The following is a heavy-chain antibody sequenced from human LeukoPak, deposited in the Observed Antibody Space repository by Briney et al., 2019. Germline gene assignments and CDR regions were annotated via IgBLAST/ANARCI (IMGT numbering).Heavy chain of an antibody. CDR3: ARDDSGYFDWLLWW. CDR2: ISAYNGNT. V-gene: IGHV1-18*01. CDR1: RYTLTSYD. Sequence: ASVKVPYKASRYTLTSYDIRWVRQAPGQGLEGMGWISAYNGNTNYAQKIQGRVTMSTDTSTSTAYMELRSLRADDTAVYYCARDDSGYFDWLLWWWGQGTLVTVSS. J-gene: IGHJ4*02. D-gene: IGHD3-9*01.